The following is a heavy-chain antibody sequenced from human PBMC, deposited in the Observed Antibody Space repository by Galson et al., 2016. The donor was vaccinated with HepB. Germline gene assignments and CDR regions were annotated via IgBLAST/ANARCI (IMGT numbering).Heavy chain of an antibody. V-gene: IGHV3-7*01. J-gene: IGHJ3*02. CDR3: AREHSEAFDI. CDR1: GFTFSFSVYW. CDR2: IAGDGSEK. Sequence: SLRLSCAASGFTFSFSVYWMSWVRQAPGKGLEWVANIAGDGSEKYYADSVKGRFTISRDNARDSLYLQMNSLRAEDTAVYYCAREHSEAFDIWGQGTMVTVSS. D-gene: IGHD2-15*01.